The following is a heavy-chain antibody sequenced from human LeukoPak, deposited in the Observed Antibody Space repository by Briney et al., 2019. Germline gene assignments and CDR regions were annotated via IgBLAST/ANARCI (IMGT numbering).Heavy chain of an antibody. CDR2: IYYSGST. V-gene: IGHV4-31*03. J-gene: IGHJ5*02. Sequence: PSETLSLTCTVSGGSISSGGYYWSWIRQHPGKGLEWIGYIYYSGSTYYNPSLKSRVTISVDTSKNQFSLKLSSVTAADTAVYYCARENYYDSSGYPKYNWFDPWGQGTLVTVSS. CDR3: ARENYYDSSGYPKYNWFDP. CDR1: GGSISSGGYY. D-gene: IGHD3-22*01.